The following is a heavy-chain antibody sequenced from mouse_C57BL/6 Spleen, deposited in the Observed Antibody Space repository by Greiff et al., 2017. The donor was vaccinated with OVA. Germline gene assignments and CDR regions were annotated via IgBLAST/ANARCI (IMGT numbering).Heavy chain of an antibody. D-gene: IGHD1-1*01. J-gene: IGHJ2*01. CDR3: ARGTTVVRYYFDY. CDR2: IHPNSGST. CDR1: GYTFTSYW. V-gene: IGHV1-64*01. Sequence: QVHVKQPGAELVKPGASVKLSCKASGYTFTSYWMHWVKQRPGQGLEWIGMIHPNSGSTNYNEKFKSKATLTVDKSSSTAYMQLSSLTSEDSAVYYCARGTTVVRYYFDYWGQGTTLTVSS.